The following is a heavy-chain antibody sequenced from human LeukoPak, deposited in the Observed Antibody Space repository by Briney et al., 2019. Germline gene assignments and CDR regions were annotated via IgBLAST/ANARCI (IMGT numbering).Heavy chain of an antibody. CDR1: GGSISSYY. Sequence: SETLSLTCTVSGGSISSYYWSWIRQPAGKGLEWIGRIYTSGSTNYNPSLKSRVTISVDKSKNQFSLKLSSVTAADTAVYYCARDKPYLWFGDMGYYYYMDVWGKGTTVTVSS. J-gene: IGHJ6*03. CDR3: ARDKPYLWFGDMGYYYYMDV. D-gene: IGHD3-10*01. V-gene: IGHV4-4*07. CDR2: IYTSGST.